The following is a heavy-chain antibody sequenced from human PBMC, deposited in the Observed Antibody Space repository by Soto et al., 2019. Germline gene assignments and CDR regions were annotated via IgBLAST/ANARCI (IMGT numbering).Heavy chain of an antibody. D-gene: IGHD6-6*01. V-gene: IGHV3-15*02. J-gene: IGHJ6*02. Sequence: EVHLVESGGALVKPGGSLRLSCAASGFSFSHAWLTWVRQAPGKGLEWVGRIKSQTDDGTTAYDASVTGRFSISRDDSNKMMYLQMNGLKSEDTGVYYCTADAFAGRPRGNQYYEMDVWGQGTAVTVSS. CDR3: TADAFAGRPRGNQYYEMDV. CDR1: GFSFSHAW. CDR2: IKSQTDDGTT.